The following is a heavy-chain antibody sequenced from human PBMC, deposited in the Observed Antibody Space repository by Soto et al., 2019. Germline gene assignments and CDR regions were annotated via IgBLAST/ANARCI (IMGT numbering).Heavy chain of an antibody. CDR1: GFTFSSYA. J-gene: IGHJ4*02. V-gene: IGHV3-23*01. CDR2: ISGSGGST. CDR3: AKDLSGYYWYYFDY. D-gene: IGHD3-22*01. Sequence: GGSLRLSCAASGFTFSSYAMSWVRQAPGKGLEWVSAISGSGGSTYYADSVKGRFTIPRDNSKNTLYLQMNSLRAEDTAVYYCAKDLSGYYWYYFDYWGQGTLVTVSS.